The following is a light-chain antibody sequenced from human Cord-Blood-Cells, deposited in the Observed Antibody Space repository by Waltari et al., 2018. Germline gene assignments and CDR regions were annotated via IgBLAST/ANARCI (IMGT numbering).Light chain of an antibody. V-gene: IGKV1-39*01. Sequence: DIQMPQSPSSLSASVGDRVTITCRASQSFSSYLNWYQQKPGKAPKLLIYAASSLQSGVPPRFSGSGSGTDFTLTISSLQPEDFATYYCQQSYSTPYTFGQGTKLEIK. CDR2: AAS. J-gene: IGKJ2*01. CDR1: QSFSSY. CDR3: QQSYSTPYT.